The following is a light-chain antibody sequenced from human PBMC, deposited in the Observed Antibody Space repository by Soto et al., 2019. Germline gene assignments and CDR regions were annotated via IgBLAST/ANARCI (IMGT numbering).Light chain of an antibody. CDR1: QSISSW. Sequence: DIQMTQSPSTLSASVGDIVTITCLASQSISSWLAWYQQKPGKAPKVLIYKASSLESGVPSRFSGSGSGTEFTLTISSLQPDDFATYYCQHYNSYSPTFGQGTKVDIK. J-gene: IGKJ1*01. CDR3: QHYNSYSPT. V-gene: IGKV1-5*03. CDR2: KAS.